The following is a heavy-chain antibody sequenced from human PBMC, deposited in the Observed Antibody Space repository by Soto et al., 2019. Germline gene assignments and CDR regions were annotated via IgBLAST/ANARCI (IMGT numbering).Heavy chain of an antibody. J-gene: IGHJ6*02. CDR2: MTGSGSST. CDR1: GFTFTTYA. D-gene: IGHD3-10*01. Sequence: EVQLLESGGGLVQPGGSLRLSCAASGFTFTTYAMRWVRQAPGKGLEWVSGMTGSGSSTYYADSVKGRFTISSDISKSTLYLQMNSLRAEDTAVDYCAKDDFSYYSGSGRNYHYGMDVWGQGTTVTVSS. V-gene: IGHV3-23*01. CDR3: AKDDFSYYSGSGRNYHYGMDV.